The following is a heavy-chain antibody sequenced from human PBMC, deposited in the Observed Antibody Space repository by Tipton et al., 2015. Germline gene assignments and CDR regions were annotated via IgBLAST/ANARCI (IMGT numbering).Heavy chain of an antibody. V-gene: IGHV3-23*01. CDR1: GFIFGDYA. D-gene: IGHD6-19*01. CDR2: IARRGYGT. Sequence: GSLRLSCVASGFIFGDYAMSWVRQAPGKGLEWVSGIARRGYGTSYADSVRGRFTISRDNSNNTLYLEMNSLTVEDTALYYCAKDMSGGWLARYQYYGLDVWGQGATVIVSS. J-gene: IGHJ6*02. CDR3: AKDMSGGWLARYQYYGLDV.